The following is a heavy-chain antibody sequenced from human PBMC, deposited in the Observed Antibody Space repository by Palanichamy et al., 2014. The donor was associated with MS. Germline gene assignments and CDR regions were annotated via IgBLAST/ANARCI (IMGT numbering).Heavy chain of an antibody. D-gene: IGHD6-19*01. CDR2: IWYDGSNK. J-gene: IGHJ4*02. CDR3: ARVSGRQWLAGIDY. V-gene: IGHV3-33*01. CDR1: GFTFSSYG. Sequence: QVQLVESGGGVVQPGRSLRLSCAASGFTFSSYGMHWVRQAPGKGLEWVAVIWYDGSNKYYADSVKGRFTISRDNSKNTLYLQMNSLRAEDTAVYYCARVSGRQWLAGIDYWGQGTLVTVSS.